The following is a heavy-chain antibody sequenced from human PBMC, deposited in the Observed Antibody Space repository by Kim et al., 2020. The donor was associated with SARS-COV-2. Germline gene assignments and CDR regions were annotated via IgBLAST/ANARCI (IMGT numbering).Heavy chain of an antibody. D-gene: IGHD1-1*01. V-gene: IGHV1-18*01. Sequence: KYAQKFQSRVTMTTDTFTSTAYMELRSLRSDDTAVYYCARDWDGVNDYFDPWGQGTLVIVSS. J-gene: IGHJ5*02. CDR3: ARDWDGVNDYFDP.